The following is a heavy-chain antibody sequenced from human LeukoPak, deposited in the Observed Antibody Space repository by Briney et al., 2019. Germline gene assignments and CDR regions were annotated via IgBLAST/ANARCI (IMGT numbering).Heavy chain of an antibody. D-gene: IGHD5-18*01. Sequence: SETLSLTCTVSGGSISTYYCSWIRQPAGKGLEWIGRIYTSGSTSYNSSLKSRVTMSVDTSKNQFSLKLSSVTAADTAVYYCARGVGGYNYGYSLDYWGQGTLVSVSS. V-gene: IGHV4-4*07. CDR1: GGSISTYY. CDR3: ARGVGGYNYGYSLDY. CDR2: IYTSGST. J-gene: IGHJ4*02.